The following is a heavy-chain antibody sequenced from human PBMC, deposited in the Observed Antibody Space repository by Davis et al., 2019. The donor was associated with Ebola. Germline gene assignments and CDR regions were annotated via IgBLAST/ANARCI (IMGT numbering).Heavy chain of an antibody. V-gene: IGHV3-23*01. D-gene: IGHD1-26*01. Sequence: GGSLRLSCAASGFTFSSYSMNWVRQAPGKGLEWVSAISGSGGSTYYADSVKGRFTISRDNSKNTLYLQMNSLRAEDTAVYYCAKVWTELLYTPPLDYWGQGTLVTVSS. CDR2: ISGSGGST. CDR1: GFTFSSYS. CDR3: AKVWTELLYTPPLDY. J-gene: IGHJ4*02.